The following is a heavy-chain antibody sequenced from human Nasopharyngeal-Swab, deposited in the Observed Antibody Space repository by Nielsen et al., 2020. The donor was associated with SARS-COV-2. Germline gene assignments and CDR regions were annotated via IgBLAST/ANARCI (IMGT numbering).Heavy chain of an antibody. D-gene: IGHD3-3*01. CDR1: GFTFNNYN. J-gene: IGHJ6*02. CDR2: ISSSSSSYI. Sequence: GASLKISCAASGFTFNNYNFNWVRQAPGKGLEWASSISSSSSSYIYYADSVKGRFTISRDNAKNSLYLQMNSLRAEDTAVYYCARDGLDYDFWSAYFMDVWGQGTTVTVSS. CDR3: ARDGLDYDFWSAYFMDV. V-gene: IGHV3-21*01.